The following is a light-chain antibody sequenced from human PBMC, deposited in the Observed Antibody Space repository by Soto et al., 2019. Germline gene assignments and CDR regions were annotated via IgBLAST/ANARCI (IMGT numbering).Light chain of an antibody. V-gene: IGKV3-11*01. J-gene: IGKJ5*01. CDR1: QSVRRY. CDR3: QQRNSWPIT. CDR2: DAS. Sequence: EIVLTQSPGTLSLSPGERATLSCRASQSVRRYLACYRQRPGQPPRLLIYDASNRAAGIPARFSGSGFGTDFSLTINNLEPEDFAVYYCQQRNSWPITFGQGTRLEI.